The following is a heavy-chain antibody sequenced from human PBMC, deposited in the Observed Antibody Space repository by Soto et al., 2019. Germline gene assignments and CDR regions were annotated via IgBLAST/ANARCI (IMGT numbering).Heavy chain of an antibody. D-gene: IGHD3-10*01. CDR2: INGDGSGT. CDR1: GFTFSGSW. Sequence: EVQLVESGGGLVQPGGYLRLSCAASGFTFSGSWMHWVRQAPGKGLVWVSRINGDGSGTSYADFVKGRFTISRDDAKNTLVLQMNGLRAEDTAVYYCARGIFGSGTANDYWGQGTLVTVSS. J-gene: IGHJ4*02. V-gene: IGHV3-74*01. CDR3: ARGIFGSGTANDY.